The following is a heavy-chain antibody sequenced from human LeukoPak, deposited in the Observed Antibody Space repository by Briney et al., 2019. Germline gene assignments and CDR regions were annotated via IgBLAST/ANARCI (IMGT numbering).Heavy chain of an antibody. CDR3: AKDSSVPYGDYARDY. V-gene: IGHV3-30*18. CDR1: GFTFSSYG. Sequence: PGGSQRLSCAASGFTFSSYGMHWVRQAPGKGLEWVAVISYDGGDKYSADSVKGRFTISRDNSKNTLYLQMNSLRAEDTAVYYCAKDSSVPYGDYARDYWGQGTLVTVSS. D-gene: IGHD4-17*01. CDR2: ISYDGGDK. J-gene: IGHJ4*02.